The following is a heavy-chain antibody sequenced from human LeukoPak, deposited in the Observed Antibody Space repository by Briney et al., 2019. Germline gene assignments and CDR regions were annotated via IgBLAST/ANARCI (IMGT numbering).Heavy chain of an antibody. J-gene: IGHJ6*03. CDR2: IIPIFGTA. V-gene: IGHV1-69*05. D-gene: IGHD2-8*01. CDR1: GYTFTMYY. Sequence: GASVKVSCKASGYTFTMYYIHWVRQAPGQGLEWMGGIIPIFGTANYAQKFQGRVTITTDESTSTAYMELSSLRSEDTAVYYCARALMVYANSHHYYYYYMDVWGKGTTVTVSS. CDR3: ARALMVYANSHHYYYYYMDV.